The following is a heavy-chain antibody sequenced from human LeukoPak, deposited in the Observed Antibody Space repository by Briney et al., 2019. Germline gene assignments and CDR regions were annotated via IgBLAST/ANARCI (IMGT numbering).Heavy chain of an antibody. D-gene: IGHD1-26*01. CDR1: GYTFTSYG. V-gene: IGHV1-18*01. J-gene: IGHJ4*02. CDR3: ARARPEWKLQLFDY. CDR2: INPNSGGT. Sequence: AASVKVSCKASGYTFTSYGISWVRQAPGQGLEWMGWINPNSGGTNYAQKLQGRVTMTTDTSTSTAYMELRSLRSDDTAVYYCARARPEWKLQLFDYWGQGTLVTVSS.